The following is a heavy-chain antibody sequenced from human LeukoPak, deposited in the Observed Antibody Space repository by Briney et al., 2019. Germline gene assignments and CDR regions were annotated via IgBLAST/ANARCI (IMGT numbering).Heavy chain of an antibody. D-gene: IGHD3-3*01. CDR1: GGSISSYY. V-gene: IGHV4-59*01. CDR2: IYYSGST. CDR3: ASLENLNSYDFWSGYYTGEYFQH. J-gene: IGHJ1*01. Sequence: PSETLSLTCTVSGGSISSYYWSWIRQPPGKGLEWIGYIYYSGSTNYNPSLKSRVTISVDTSKNQFSLKLSSVTAADTAVYYCASLENLNSYDFWSGYYTGEYFQHWGQGTLVTVSS.